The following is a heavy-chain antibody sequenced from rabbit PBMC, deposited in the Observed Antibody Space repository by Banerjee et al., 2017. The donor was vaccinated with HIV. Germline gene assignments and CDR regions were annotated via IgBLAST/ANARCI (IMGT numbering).Heavy chain of an antibody. D-gene: IGHD7-1*01. CDR2: IYSGSSGRP. Sequence: CWVRQAPGKGLEWIACIYSGSSGRPYYASWAKGRFTISKASSTTVTLQMTSLTAADTATYFCARTAGYAGYGVPLSYFNLWGPGTLVTVS. J-gene: IGHJ4*01. CDR3: ARTAGYAGYGVPLSYFNL. V-gene: IGHV1S40*01.